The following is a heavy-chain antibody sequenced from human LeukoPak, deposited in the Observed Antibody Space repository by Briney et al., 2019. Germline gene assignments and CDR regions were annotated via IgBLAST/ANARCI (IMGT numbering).Heavy chain of an antibody. V-gene: IGHV3-21*01. J-gene: IGHJ3*02. CDR1: GFTFSSYS. Sequence: PGGSLRLSCAASGFTFSSYSMNWVRQAPGKGLEWVSSISSSSSYIYYADSVKGRFTISRDNAKNSLYLQMNSLRAEDMAVYYCARDSPGAFDIWGQGTMVTVSS. CDR2: ISSSSSYI. CDR3: ARDSPGAFDI.